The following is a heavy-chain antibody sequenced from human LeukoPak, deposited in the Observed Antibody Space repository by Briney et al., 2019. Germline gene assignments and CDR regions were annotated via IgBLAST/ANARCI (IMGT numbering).Heavy chain of an antibody. Sequence: GGSLRLSCAASGFAFSNYAMHWVRQAPGKGLEWVTVISFDGTNKYYKDSVKGRFTISRDNSKYTLYLQMNSPRAEDTAVYYCARDPILVRGYIDYWGQGTLVAVSS. CDR3: ARDPILVRGYIDY. CDR2: ISFDGTNK. D-gene: IGHD3-10*01. J-gene: IGHJ4*02. CDR1: GFAFSNYA. V-gene: IGHV3-30-3*01.